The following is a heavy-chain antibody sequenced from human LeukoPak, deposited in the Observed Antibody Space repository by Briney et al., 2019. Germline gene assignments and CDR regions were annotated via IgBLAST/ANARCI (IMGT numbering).Heavy chain of an antibody. D-gene: IGHD4-23*01. Sequence: ASVKVSCKAFGYTFTRYYIHWVRQAPGQGLEWMGATDCDGGNTKYAQRFQGRVTMTRDTSTSTVYMELSSLRSEDTAVFYCAREFGNTYYFDYWGQGTLVTVSS. CDR1: GYTFTRYY. J-gene: IGHJ4*02. V-gene: IGHV1-46*01. CDR2: TDCDGGNT. CDR3: AREFGNTYYFDY.